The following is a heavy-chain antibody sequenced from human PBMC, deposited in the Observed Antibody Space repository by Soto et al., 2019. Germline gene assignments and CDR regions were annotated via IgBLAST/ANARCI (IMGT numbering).Heavy chain of an antibody. CDR2: VNQDGSEK. J-gene: IGHJ4*02. V-gene: IGHV3-7*01. D-gene: IGHD4-4*01. CDR1: GYTFTTYW. CDR3: SRARDYSSH. Sequence: PGGSLRLSCAASGYTFTTYWISWVRQAPGKGLEWVANVNQDGSEKYYGDSVKGRFTISRDNAKNSVYLQMNSLGVEDTAVYYCSRARDYSSHWGQGTLVTVSS.